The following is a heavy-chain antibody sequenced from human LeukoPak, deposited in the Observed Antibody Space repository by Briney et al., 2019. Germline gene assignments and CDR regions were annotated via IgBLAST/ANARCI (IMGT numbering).Heavy chain of an antibody. J-gene: IGHJ4*02. CDR1: GYSISSDSY. V-gene: IGHV4-38-2*01. CDR2: IYQSGST. Sequence: SETLSLTCSVSGYSISSDSYWDWIRRPPGKGLEYIGSIYQSGSTYYSPSLKGRLSISIDTSKNQFSLKVHSVTAADTAVYYCGGPRSAFQPFDYWGQGALVTVSS. D-gene: IGHD3-3*01. CDR3: GGPRSAFQPFDY.